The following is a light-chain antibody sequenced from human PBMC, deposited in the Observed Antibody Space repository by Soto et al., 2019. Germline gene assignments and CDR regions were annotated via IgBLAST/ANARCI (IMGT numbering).Light chain of an antibody. J-gene: IGKJ4*01. CDR1: QCISNY. V-gene: IGKV1-27*01. CDR2: AAS. Sequence: DIQMTQSPSSLSASVGDRVTITCRASQCISNYLAWYQQKPGKVPKLLIYAASTLQSGVPSRFSGSGSGTDFTLTISILQPEDVATYYCQKYNSAPRTFGGGIKVEIK. CDR3: QKYNSAPRT.